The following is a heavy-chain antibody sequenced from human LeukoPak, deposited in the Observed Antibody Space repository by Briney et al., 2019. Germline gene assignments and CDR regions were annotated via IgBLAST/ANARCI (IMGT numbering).Heavy chain of an antibody. CDR1: GYTFTSYA. CDR2: INAGNGNT. Sequence: VASVKVSCKASGYTFTSYAMHWVRQAPGQRLEWMGWINAGNGNTKYSQEFQGRVTITRDTSASTAYMELSSLRSEDMAVYYCARTRVITTPFDAFDIWGQGTMVTVSS. J-gene: IGHJ3*02. D-gene: IGHD3-22*01. V-gene: IGHV1-3*03. CDR3: ARTRVITTPFDAFDI.